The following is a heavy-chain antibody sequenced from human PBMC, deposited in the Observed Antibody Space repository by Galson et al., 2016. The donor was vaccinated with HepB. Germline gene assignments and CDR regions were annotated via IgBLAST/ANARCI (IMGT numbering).Heavy chain of an antibody. J-gene: IGHJ4*02. D-gene: IGHD6-13*01. Sequence: SVKVSCKASGYTLTRNGLSWVRQAPGQGPEWMGWISANSGGTNYAQKLQDRVTMTTDTSTNTAYMELRSLRSDDTAVYYCARHGSTWSWDYWGQGTLVTVSS. CDR1: GYTLTRNG. CDR3: ARHGSTWSWDY. V-gene: IGHV1-18*01. CDR2: ISANSGGT.